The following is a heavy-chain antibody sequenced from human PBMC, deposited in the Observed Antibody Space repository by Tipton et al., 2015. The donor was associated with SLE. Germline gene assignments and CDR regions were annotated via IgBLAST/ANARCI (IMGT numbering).Heavy chain of an antibody. J-gene: IGHJ5*02. CDR2: IYHSGSP. CDR3: ARQGGGCRWDWCDP. V-gene: IGHV4-39*01. D-gene: IGHD2-15*01. Sequence: GLVKPSETLSLTCTVSGGSISSSTYYWGWIRQPPGKGLEWIGSIYHSGSPYYNPSLRSRVTISVDTSKNQFSLNRSSVTAADTAVCYCARQGGGCRWDWCDPWGQGTLVTVSS. CDR1: GGSISSSTYY.